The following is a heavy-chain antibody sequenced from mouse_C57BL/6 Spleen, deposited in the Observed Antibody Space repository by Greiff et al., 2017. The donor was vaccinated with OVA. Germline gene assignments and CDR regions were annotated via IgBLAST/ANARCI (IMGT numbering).Heavy chain of an antibody. CDR3: ARNGNYKDWYFDV. J-gene: IGHJ1*03. Sequence: QVQLQQPGAELVKPGASVKLSCKASGYTFTSYWMHWVKQRPGQGLEWIGMIHPNSGSTNYNEKFKSKATLTVGKSSSTAYMQLSSLTSEDSAVYYCARNGNYKDWYFDVWGTGTTVTVSS. V-gene: IGHV1-64*01. CDR1: GYTFTSYW. CDR2: IHPNSGST. D-gene: IGHD2-1*01.